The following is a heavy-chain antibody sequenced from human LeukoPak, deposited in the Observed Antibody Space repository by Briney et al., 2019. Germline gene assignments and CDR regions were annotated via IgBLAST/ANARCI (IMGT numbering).Heavy chain of an antibody. CDR1: GGTFISYA. CDR3: ARAIISPSYSSGWYGWFDP. Sequence: ASVKVSCKASGGTFISYAISWVRQAPGQGLEWMGRIIPIFGTANYAQKFQGRVTITTDESTSTAYVELSSLRSEDTAVYYCARAIISPSYSSGWYGWFDPWGQGTLVTVSS. CDR2: IIPIFGTA. D-gene: IGHD6-19*01. V-gene: IGHV1-69*05. J-gene: IGHJ5*02.